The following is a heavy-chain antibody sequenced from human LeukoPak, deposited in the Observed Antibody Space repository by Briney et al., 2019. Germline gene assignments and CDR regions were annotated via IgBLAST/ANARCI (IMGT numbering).Heavy chain of an antibody. J-gene: IGHJ4*02. CDR3: ARDLFKYSYGPTGY. CDR2: ISYDGSNK. V-gene: IGHV3-30-3*01. Sequence: GGSLRLSCAASGFTFSSYAMHWVRQAPGKGLEWVAVISYDGSNKYYADSVKGRFTISRDNSKNTLYLQMNSLRAEDTAVYYCARDLFKYSYGPTGYWGQGTLVTVSS. CDR1: GFTFSSYA. D-gene: IGHD5-18*01.